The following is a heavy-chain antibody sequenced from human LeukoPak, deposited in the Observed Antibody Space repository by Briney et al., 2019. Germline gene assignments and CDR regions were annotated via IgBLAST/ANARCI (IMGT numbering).Heavy chain of an antibody. CDR2: FYYSGST. CDR3: ARDARYCSGGSCPGGYYYYGMDV. J-gene: IGHJ6*04. D-gene: IGHD2-15*01. CDR1: GVSVSSGSYY. Sequence: SETLSLTCTVSGVSVSSGSYYWSWIRQPPGKGLEWIGYFYYSGSTNYNPSLKSRVTISVDTSKNQFSLKLSSVTAADTAVYYCARDARYCSGGSCPGGYYYYGMDVWGKGTTVTVSS. V-gene: IGHV4-61*01.